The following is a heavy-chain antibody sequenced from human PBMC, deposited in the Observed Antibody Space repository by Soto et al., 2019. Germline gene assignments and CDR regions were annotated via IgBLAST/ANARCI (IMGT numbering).Heavy chain of an antibody. CDR3: ARDSPLLRFGVDYYYGMDV. CDR2: IIPIFGTA. J-gene: IGHJ6*02. Sequence: SVKVSCKASGGTFSSYAISWVRQAPGQGLEWMGGIIPIFGTANYAQKFQGRVTITADESTSTAYMELSSLRSEDTAVYYCARDSPLLRFGVDYYYGMDVWGQGTTVTVSS. D-gene: IGHD3-3*01. V-gene: IGHV1-69*13. CDR1: GGTFSSYA.